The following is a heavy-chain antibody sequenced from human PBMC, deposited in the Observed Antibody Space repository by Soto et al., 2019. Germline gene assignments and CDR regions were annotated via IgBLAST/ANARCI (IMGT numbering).Heavy chain of an antibody. Sequence: QVQLVQSGAEVKKPGASVKVSCKASGYTFTSYAMHWVRQAPGQRLEWMGWINAGNGNRRYSQKFQGRVTITSDTAASTAYMELSSLRSEDTAVYYCARESLWFGELLSYFDYWGQGPLVTVSS. D-gene: IGHD3-10*01. CDR3: ARESLWFGELLSYFDY. J-gene: IGHJ4*02. V-gene: IGHV1-3*01. CDR1: GYTFTSYA. CDR2: INAGNGNR.